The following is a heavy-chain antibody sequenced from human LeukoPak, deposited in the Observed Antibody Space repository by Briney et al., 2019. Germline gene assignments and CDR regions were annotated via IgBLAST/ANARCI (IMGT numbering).Heavy chain of an antibody. Sequence: GGSLRLSCAASGFTFSYYSMSWVRQAPGKGLEWVSGITGSAGSTHYADSVKGRFTISRDNSKNTLYLQMNSLRAEDTAVYYCAREGGDIVVVPAAKDYWGQGTLVTVSS. V-gene: IGHV3-23*01. CDR3: AREGGDIVVVPAAKDY. D-gene: IGHD2-2*01. CDR1: GFTFSYYS. J-gene: IGHJ4*02. CDR2: ITGSAGST.